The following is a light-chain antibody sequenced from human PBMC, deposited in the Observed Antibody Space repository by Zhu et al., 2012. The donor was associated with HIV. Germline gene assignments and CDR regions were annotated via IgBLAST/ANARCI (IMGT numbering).Light chain of an antibody. CDR2: GAS. V-gene: IGKV3-15*01. J-gene: IGKJ2*01. CDR3: QQYNNWPYT. Sequence: EIVLTQSPGTLSLSPGVRATLSCRASQSVSVNFAWYQQRPGQAPRLLIYGASTRATGLPARFSGSGSGTEFTLTITSMQSEDFAVYYCQQYNNWPYTFGQGTKLEIK. CDR1: QSVSVN.